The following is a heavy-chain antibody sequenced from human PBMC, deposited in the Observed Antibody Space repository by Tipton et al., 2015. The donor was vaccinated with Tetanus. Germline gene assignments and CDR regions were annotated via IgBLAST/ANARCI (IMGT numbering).Heavy chain of an antibody. D-gene: IGHD3-3*01. V-gene: IGHV4-34*01. CDR1: GASFSDYY. Sequence: TLSLTCAVYGASFSDYYWSWIRQAPGKGLEWIGEINHSGNTNHNPSLKSRVTLSVDTSKNQFSLKLNSVTAADTAMYYCVRANYEIPKKGPFDSWGPGSLVIVSS. CDR2: INHSGNT. CDR3: VRANYEIPKKGPFDS. J-gene: IGHJ4*02.